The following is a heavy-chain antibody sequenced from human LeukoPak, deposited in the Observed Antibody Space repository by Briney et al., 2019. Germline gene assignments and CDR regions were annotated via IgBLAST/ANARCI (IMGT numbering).Heavy chain of an antibody. Sequence: PSETLSLTCTVSGGSISSGGYYWSWIRQHPGRGLEWIGYIYYSGSTYYNPSLKSRVTMSVDASKNQFSLKLSSVTAADTAVYYCAAGGAFDIWGQGTMVTVSS. CDR3: AAGGAFDI. D-gene: IGHD3-16*01. CDR1: GGSISSGGYY. V-gene: IGHV4-31*03. CDR2: IYYSGST. J-gene: IGHJ3*02.